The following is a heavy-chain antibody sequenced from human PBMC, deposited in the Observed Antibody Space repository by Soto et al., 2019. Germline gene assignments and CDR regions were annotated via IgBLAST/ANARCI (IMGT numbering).Heavy chain of an antibody. Sequence: QLVASGGGLIQPGESLTLSCEASGFSVTSNYMYWVRQAPGKGLEWVSLIYSGGGTHYADFANGRFIISRDNSINALQLQLDKFRAEDTAIYYCARDIACSSSSCQGDTFDIWGRGTMVTVSP. J-gene: IGHJ3*02. D-gene: IGHD2-2*01. CDR1: GFSVTSNY. CDR3: ARDIACSSSSCQGDTFDI. V-gene: IGHV3-53*01. CDR2: IYSGGGT.